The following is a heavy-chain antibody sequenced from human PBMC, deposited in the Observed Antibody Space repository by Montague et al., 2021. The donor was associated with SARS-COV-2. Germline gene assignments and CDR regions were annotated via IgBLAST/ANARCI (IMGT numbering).Heavy chain of an antibody. CDR1: GGSISNYY. V-gene: IGHV4-59*01. J-gene: IGHJ6*02. D-gene: IGHD3-22*01. CDR2: IYYSGST. CDR3: ARGCGYYKYGLDV. Sequence: SETLSLTCTVSGGSISNYYWSWIRQPPGRGLEWIGYIYYSGSTDXXPSLKSRVTISLDTSKNQFSLKVTSVTAADTAVYYCARGCGYYKYGLDVWGPGTTVTVSS.